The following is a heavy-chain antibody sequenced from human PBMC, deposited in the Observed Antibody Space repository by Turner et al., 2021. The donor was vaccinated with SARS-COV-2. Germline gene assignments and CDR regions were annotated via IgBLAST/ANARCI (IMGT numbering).Heavy chain of an antibody. J-gene: IGHJ5*02. Sequence: QVQLLQSGAEVKKPGSSVKVSCKASGGTFNTYAISWVRQAPGQGLEWMGGIIPIFGTANYAQKFQGRVTITTDESTSTAYMEMSSLRSEDTAVYYCARARGVDYYDSSGQRFDPWGQGTLVTVST. CDR3: ARARGVDYYDSSGQRFDP. CDR1: GGTFNTYA. D-gene: IGHD3-22*01. CDR2: IIPIFGTA. V-gene: IGHV1-69*01.